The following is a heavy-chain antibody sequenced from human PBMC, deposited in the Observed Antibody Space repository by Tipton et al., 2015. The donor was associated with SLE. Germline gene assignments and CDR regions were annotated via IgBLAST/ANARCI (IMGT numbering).Heavy chain of an antibody. V-gene: IGHV4-59*01. CDR3: AREGRTSRRSVSFDV. D-gene: IGHD2-2*01. CDR1: GASIDNDY. CDR2: IYYSGYT. Sequence: TLSLTCTVSGASIDNDYWNWFRQPPGKGPEWIGHIYYSGYTNYNPSLRGRVTISKDMSNNHISLKLTSVTAADTAMYYCAREGRTSRRSVSFDVWGQGTVVTVSS. J-gene: IGHJ3*01.